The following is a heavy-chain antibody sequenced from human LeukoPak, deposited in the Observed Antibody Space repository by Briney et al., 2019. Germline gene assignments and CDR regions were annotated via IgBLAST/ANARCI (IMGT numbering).Heavy chain of an antibody. Sequence: ASVKVSCKVSGYTLTELSMHWVRQAPGKGLEWMGGFDPEDGETIYAQKFQGRVTTTEDTSTDTAYMELSSLRSEDTAVYYCATDSEVGDYLYGMDVWGQGTTVTVSS. J-gene: IGHJ6*01. CDR3: ATDSEVGDYLYGMDV. D-gene: IGHD4-17*01. V-gene: IGHV1-24*01. CDR2: FDPEDGET. CDR1: GYTLTELS.